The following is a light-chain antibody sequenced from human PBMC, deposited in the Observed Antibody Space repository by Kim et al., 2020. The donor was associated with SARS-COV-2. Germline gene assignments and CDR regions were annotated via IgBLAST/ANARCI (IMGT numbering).Light chain of an antibody. V-gene: IGLV3-9*01. CDR3: QVWDSGTAV. CDR1: NIGSKN. CDR2: RDN. Sequence: SYELTQPLSVSVALGQTARITCGGNNIGSKNVHWYQQKPGQAPVLVIYRDNYRPSGIPERFSGSNSGNTATLIISRAQAGDEAGYYCQVWDSGTAVFGGGTQLTVL. J-gene: IGLJ2*01.